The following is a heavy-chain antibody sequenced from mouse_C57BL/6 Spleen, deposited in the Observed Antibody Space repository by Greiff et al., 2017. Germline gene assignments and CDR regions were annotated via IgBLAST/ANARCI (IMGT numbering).Heavy chain of an antibody. J-gene: IGHJ3*01. CDR2: ISRGSSTN. D-gene: IGHD4-1*01. CDR1: GFTFSDYG. V-gene: IGHV5-17*01. CDR3: ARPLLGPFAD. Sequence: EVHLVESGGGLVKPGGSLKLSCTASGFTFSDYGMHWVRQAPEKGLEWVAYISRGSSTNYYADTVKGRFTISRDNAKNTLFLQMTSLRSEDTAMYYCARPLLGPFADWGQGTPVTVSA.